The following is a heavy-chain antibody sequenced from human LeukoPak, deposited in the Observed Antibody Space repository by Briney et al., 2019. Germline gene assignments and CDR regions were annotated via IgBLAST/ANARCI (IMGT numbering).Heavy chain of an antibody. CDR2: IIPIFGTA. V-gene: IGHV1-69*13. CDR1: GGTFSSYA. J-gene: IGHJ3*02. Sequence: GASVKVSCKGSGGTFSSYAISWVRQAPGQGLEWMGGIIPIFGTANYAQKFQGRVTITADESTSTAYMELSSLRSEDTAVYYCARVVKDALGAFDIWGQGTMVTVSS. D-gene: IGHD2-2*01. CDR3: ARVVKDALGAFDI.